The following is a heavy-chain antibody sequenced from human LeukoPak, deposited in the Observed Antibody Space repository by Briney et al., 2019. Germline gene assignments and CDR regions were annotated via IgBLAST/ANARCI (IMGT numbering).Heavy chain of an antibody. J-gene: IGHJ4*02. CDR3: ARGPSGDY. CDR2: ISPNTGGT. Sequence: ASVKVSCKASGYTFTGYYIHWVRQAPGQGLEWMGWISPNTGGTNYAQKFQGRVTITRDTSISTAYMELSSRRSDDTAVDYCARGPSGDYWGQGTLVIVSS. V-gene: IGHV1-2*02. CDR1: GYTFTGYY.